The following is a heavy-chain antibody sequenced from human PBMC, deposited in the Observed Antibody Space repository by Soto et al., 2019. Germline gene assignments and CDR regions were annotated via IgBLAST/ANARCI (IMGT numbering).Heavy chain of an antibody. D-gene: IGHD6-13*01. CDR2: IIPIFGTA. V-gene: IGHV1-69*01. J-gene: IGHJ6*02. Sequence: QVQLVQSGAEVKKPGSSVKVSCTASGGTFSSYAISWVRQAPGQGLEWMGGIIPIFGTANYAQKFQGRVTITADESTSTAYMELSSLRSEDTAVYYCARDPIARHSSSGSANYYYGMDVWGQGTTVTVSS. CDR3: ARDPIARHSSSGSANYYYGMDV. CDR1: GGTFSSYA.